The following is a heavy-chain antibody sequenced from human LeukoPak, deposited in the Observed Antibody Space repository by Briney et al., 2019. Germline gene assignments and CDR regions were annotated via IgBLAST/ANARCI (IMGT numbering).Heavy chain of an antibody. CDR3: AKGVVPAAIENYYFDY. CDR1: GFTFSSYA. J-gene: IGHJ4*02. V-gene: IGHV3-23*01. D-gene: IGHD2-2*02. Sequence: GGSLRLSCAASGFTFSSYAMSWVRQAPGKGLEWVSAISGGGGSTYYADSVKGRFTISRDNSKNTLYLQMNSLRAEDTAVYYCAKGVVPAAIENYYFDYWGQGTLVTVSS. CDR2: ISGGGGST.